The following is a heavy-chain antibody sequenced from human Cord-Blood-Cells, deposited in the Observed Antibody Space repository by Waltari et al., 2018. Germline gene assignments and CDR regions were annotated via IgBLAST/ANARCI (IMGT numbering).Heavy chain of an antibody. CDR3: ARVTGDLTQAFDI. CDR2: IIPIFGTA. D-gene: IGHD7-27*01. J-gene: IGHJ3*02. Sequence: QVQLVQSGAEVKKPGSSVKVSCKASGGTFSSYAVSWLRKAPGQGLEWMGGIIPIFGTANYAQKFQGRVTITADESTSTAYMELSSLRSEDTAVYYCARVTGDLTQAFDIWGQGTMVTVSS. CDR1: GGTFSSYA. V-gene: IGHV1-69*01.